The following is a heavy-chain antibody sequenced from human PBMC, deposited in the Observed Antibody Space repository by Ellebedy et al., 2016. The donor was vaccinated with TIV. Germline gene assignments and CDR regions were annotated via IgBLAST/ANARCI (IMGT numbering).Heavy chain of an antibody. Sequence: GESLKISCAASGFTFSSYGMHWVRQAPGKGLEWVAVIWYDGSNKYYADSVKGRFTISRDNSKNTLYLQMNSLRAEDTAVYYCARTEYSSSGFDYWGQGTLVTVSS. J-gene: IGHJ4*02. D-gene: IGHD6-6*01. CDR2: IWYDGSNK. V-gene: IGHV3-33*01. CDR1: GFTFSSYG. CDR3: ARTEYSSSGFDY.